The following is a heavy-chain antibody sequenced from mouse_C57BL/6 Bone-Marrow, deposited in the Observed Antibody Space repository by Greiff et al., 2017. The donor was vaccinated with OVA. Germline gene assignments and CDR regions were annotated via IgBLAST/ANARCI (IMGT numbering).Heavy chain of an antibody. CDR1: GFTFSDYY. J-gene: IGHJ2*01. D-gene: IGHD2-1*01. CDR2: ISNGGGST. V-gene: IGHV5-12*01. Sequence: EVQLVESGGGLVQPGGSLKLSCAASGFTFSDYYMYWVRQTPEKRLEWVAYISNGGGSTYYPDTVKGRFTISRDTAKNTLYLQISRLKSEDRAMSYSARQGGYGNIDYGGQGTTLTVSS. CDR3: ARQGGYGNIDY.